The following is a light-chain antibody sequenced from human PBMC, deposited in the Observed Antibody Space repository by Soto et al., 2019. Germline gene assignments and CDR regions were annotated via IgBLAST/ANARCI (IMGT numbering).Light chain of an antibody. Sequence: QSALTQPASXXXXXXXXXXXXCTGTSSDVGGYNYVSWYQQHPGKAPKLMIYEVSNRPSGVSNRFSGSKSGNTASLTISGLQAEDEADYYCSSYTSSSTWVFGGGTKLTVL. J-gene: IGLJ3*02. V-gene: IGLV2-14*01. CDR3: SSYTSSSTWV. CDR1: SSDVGGYNY. CDR2: EVS.